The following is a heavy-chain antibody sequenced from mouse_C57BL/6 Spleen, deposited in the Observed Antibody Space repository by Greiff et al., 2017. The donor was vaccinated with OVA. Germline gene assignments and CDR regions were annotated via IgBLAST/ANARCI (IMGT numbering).Heavy chain of an antibody. D-gene: IGHD1-1*01. Sequence: QVQLQQSGAELVMPGASVKLSCKASGYTFTSYWMHWVKQRPGQGLEWIGEIDPSDSYTNYNQKFKGKSTLTVDKSSSTAYMQLSSLTSEDSAVYYCARGASLRENYFDYWGQGTTLTVSS. CDR3: ARGASLRENYFDY. CDR1: GYTFTSYW. V-gene: IGHV1-69*01. J-gene: IGHJ2*01. CDR2: IDPSDSYT.